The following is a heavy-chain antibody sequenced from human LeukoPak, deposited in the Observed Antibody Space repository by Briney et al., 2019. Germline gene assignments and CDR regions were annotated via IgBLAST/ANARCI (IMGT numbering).Heavy chain of an antibody. J-gene: IGHJ4*02. Sequence: ASVKVSCKASGYTFTGYYMHWVRQAPGQGLEWMGRINPNSGGTNYAQKFQGRVTMTRDTSISTAYMELSRLRSDDTAVYYCARDLEWLLYFDYWGQGTLVTVSS. D-gene: IGHD3-3*01. CDR2: INPNSGGT. CDR3: ARDLEWLLYFDY. CDR1: GYTFTGYY. V-gene: IGHV1-2*06.